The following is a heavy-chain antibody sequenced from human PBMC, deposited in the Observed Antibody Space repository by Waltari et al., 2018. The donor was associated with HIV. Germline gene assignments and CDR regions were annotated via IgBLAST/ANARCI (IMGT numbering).Heavy chain of an antibody. D-gene: IGHD4-17*01. J-gene: IGHJ6*02. Sequence: QVQLVQSGAEVRKPGASVKVSGKASGYTFTGDYLPLVRQAPGQGLEWMGRINPNSGGTNYAQKLQARVTMTRDTSIGAAYMELSSLRPNDTAVYYCARVTTVTGDSYFYYGMDVWGQGTTVTVSS. V-gene: IGHV1-2*06. CDR3: ARVTTVTGDSYFYYGMDV. CDR2: INPNSGGT. CDR1: GYTFTGDY.